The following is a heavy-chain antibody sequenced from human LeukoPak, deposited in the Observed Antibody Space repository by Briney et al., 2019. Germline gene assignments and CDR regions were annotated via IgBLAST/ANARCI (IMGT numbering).Heavy chain of an antibody. CDR1: GGTFSSYA. Sequence: ASVKVSCKASGGTFSSYAISWVRQAPGQGLEWMGWISAYNGNTNYAQKLQGRVTMTTDTSTSTAYMELRSLRSDDTAVYYCARDKVEYIRFTTVDAFDIWGQGTMVTVSS. J-gene: IGHJ3*02. CDR3: ARDKVEYIRFTTVDAFDI. D-gene: IGHD4-17*01. CDR2: ISAYNGNT. V-gene: IGHV1-18*01.